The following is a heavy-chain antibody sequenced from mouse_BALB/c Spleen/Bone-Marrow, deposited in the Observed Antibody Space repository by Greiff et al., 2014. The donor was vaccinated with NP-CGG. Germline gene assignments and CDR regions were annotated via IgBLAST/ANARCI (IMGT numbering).Heavy chain of an antibody. CDR2: IRNKANGYTT. V-gene: IGHV7-3*02. Sequence: EVMLVESGGGLVQPGGSLRLSCATSGFTFTDYYMNWVRKPPGKALEWLGFIRNKANGYTTEYSASVKSRFTISRDNAQNNLYLQMNTLRVDDSATYYCARDKGRVFFDYWGQGTTLTVSS. CDR3: ARDKGRVFFDY. CDR1: GFTFTDYY. J-gene: IGHJ2*01.